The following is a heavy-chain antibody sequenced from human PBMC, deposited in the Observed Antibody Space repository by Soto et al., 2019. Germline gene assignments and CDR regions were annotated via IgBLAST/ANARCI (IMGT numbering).Heavy chain of an antibody. J-gene: IGHJ4*02. Sequence: PSETLSLTGTVSGGSLSSGAYYWSGIRQQPGKGLEWIGYMYYSGSTFYNPSLRSRVRISVDTSKNQIYLKLSSVTAADTAVYYCASTYSGDLDYWGQGTLVTV. CDR1: GGSLSSGAYY. V-gene: IGHV4-31*03. CDR2: MYYSGST. D-gene: IGHD1-26*01. CDR3: ASTYSGDLDY.